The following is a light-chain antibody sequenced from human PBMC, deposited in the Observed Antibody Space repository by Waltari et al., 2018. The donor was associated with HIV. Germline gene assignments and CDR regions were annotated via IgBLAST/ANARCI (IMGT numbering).Light chain of an antibody. CDR2: AGS. CDR3: QQYYGDPLT. Sequence: AIRMTQSPSSLSASSGDRVTITCRASQGVSGDVAWFQHKAGKAPQLLIYAGSTLHDGVPSRFIGRGYGSNFSLTISCLQSEDFAAYYGQQYYGDPLTFGGGTRVEIK. V-gene: IGKV1-8*01. J-gene: IGKJ4*01. CDR1: QGVSGD.